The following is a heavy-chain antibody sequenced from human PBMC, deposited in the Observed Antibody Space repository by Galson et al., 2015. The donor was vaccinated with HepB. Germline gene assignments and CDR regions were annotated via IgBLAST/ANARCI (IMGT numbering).Heavy chain of an antibody. D-gene: IGHD6-13*01. CDR1: GFTFSSYA. CDR2: ISYDGSNK. V-gene: IGHV3-30-3*01. CDR3: AREQRLPGYSSSWYLGCFDY. Sequence: SLRLSCAASGFTFSSYAMHWVRQAPGKGLEWVAVISYDGSNKYYADSVKGRFTISRDNSKNTLYLQMNSLRAEDTAVYYCAREQRLPGYSSSWYLGCFDYWGQGTLVTVSS. J-gene: IGHJ4*02.